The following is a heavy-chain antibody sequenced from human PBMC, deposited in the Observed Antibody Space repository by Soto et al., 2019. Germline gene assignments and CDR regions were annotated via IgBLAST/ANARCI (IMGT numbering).Heavy chain of an antibody. J-gene: IGHJ4*02. D-gene: IGHD3-22*01. CDR2: IIPIFGTA. CDR3: ASESNSDYYDSSGPFDY. V-gene: IGHV1-69*13. CDR1: GGTFSSYA. Sequence: PPASVKVSCKASGGTFSSYAISWVRQAPGQGLEWMGGIIPIFGTANYAQKFQGRVTITADESTSTAYMELSSLRSEDTAVYYCASESNSDYYDSSGPFDYWGQGTLVTVSS.